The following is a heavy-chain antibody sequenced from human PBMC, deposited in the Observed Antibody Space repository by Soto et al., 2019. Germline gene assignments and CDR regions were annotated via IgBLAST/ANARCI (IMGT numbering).Heavy chain of an antibody. V-gene: IGHV3-30-3*01. CDR1: GFTFSSYA. CDR2: ISYDGSNK. D-gene: IGHD3-16*02. CDR3: ARVSGGGGVWGSYRYPYYFDY. Sequence: QVQLVESGGGVVQPGRSLRLSCAASGFTFSSYAMHWVRQAPGKGLEWVAVISYDGSNKYYADSVKGRFTISRDNSKNTLFLQMTRRRAEDTAVYYVARVSGGGGVWGSYRYPYYFDYWGQGTLVTVSS. J-gene: IGHJ4*02.